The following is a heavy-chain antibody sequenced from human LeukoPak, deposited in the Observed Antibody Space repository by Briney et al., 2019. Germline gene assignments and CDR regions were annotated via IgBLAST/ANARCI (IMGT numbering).Heavy chain of an antibody. Sequence: ASVKVSCKASGYTFTSYYMHWVRQAPGQGLEWMGIINPSGGSTSYAQKFQGRVTMTRDTSTSTVYMELSSLRSEDTAVYYCATVEPTEYSSSSSFDYWGQGTLVTVSS. V-gene: IGHV1-46*01. CDR2: INPSGGST. J-gene: IGHJ4*02. CDR1: GYTFTSYY. CDR3: ATVEPTEYSSSSSFDY. D-gene: IGHD6-6*01.